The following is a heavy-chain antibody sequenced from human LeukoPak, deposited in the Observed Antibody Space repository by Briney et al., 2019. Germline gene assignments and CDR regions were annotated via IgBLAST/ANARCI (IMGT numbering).Heavy chain of an antibody. CDR1: GFTFSSYE. CDR3: AKTKKDSSREY. V-gene: IGHV3-23*01. J-gene: IGHJ4*02. Sequence: GGSLRLSCAASGFTFSSYEMSWVRQAPGKGLEWVSAISGSGGSTYYADSVKGRFTISRDNSKNTLYLQMNSLRAEDTAVYYCAKTKKDSSREYWGQGTLVTVSS. CDR2: ISGSGGST. D-gene: IGHD6-13*01.